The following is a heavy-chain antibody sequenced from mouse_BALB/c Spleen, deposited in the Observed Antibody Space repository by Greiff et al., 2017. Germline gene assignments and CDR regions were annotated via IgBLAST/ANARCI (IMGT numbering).Heavy chain of an antibody. J-gene: IGHJ3*01. D-gene: IGHD1-1*01. CDR1: GFSLTSYG. CDR3: SRDLGTVVERGFAY. V-gene: IGHV2-9*02. Sequence: VQLVESGPGLVAPSQSLSITCTVSGFSLTSYGVHWVRQPPGKGLEWLGVIWAGGSTNYNSALMSRLSISKDNSKSQVFLKMNSLQTDDTAMYYCSRDLGTVVERGFAYWGQGTLVTVSA. CDR2: IWAGGST.